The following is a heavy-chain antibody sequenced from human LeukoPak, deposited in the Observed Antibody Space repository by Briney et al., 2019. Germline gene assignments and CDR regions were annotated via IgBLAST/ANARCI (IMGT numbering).Heavy chain of an antibody. CDR3: VREAMFDRSLDQ. J-gene: IGHJ4*02. CDR1: GFVFRRYW. D-gene: IGHD3-22*01. CDR2: TNTAGTIT. Sequence: PGGSLRLSCEVSGFVFRRYWMHWVRQVPGKGLVWVARTNTAGTITTYADSVQGRSTMSRDNGQEKLFLQLTSLRVEDTAVYFRVREAMFDRSLDQWGQGTLVTVSS. V-gene: IGHV3-74*01.